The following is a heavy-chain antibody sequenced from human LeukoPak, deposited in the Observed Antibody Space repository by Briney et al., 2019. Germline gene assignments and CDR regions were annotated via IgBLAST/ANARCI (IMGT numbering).Heavy chain of an antibody. Sequence: GGSLRLSCVASGFTFSSYGMHWVRQAPGKGLEWVAAISYDGSNKYYADSVKGPFTISRDNSKNTLYLQMNSLRAEDTAVYYCARDGVLRYFAVYYYYMDVWGKGTTVTVSS. CDR3: ARDGVLRYFAVYYYYMDV. J-gene: IGHJ6*03. V-gene: IGHV3-30*03. D-gene: IGHD3-9*01. CDR1: GFTFSSYG. CDR2: ISYDGSNK.